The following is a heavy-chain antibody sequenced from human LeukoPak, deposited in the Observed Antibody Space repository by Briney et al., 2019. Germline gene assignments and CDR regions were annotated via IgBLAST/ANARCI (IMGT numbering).Heavy chain of an antibody. V-gene: IGHV3-64*01. Sequence: GGSLRLSCAASGFTFSSYAMHWVRQAPGKGLEYVSAISSNGGSTYYANSVKGRFTISRDNSKNTLYLQMGSLRAEDMAVYYCARGGRIAAPYYYYMDVWGKGTTVTVSS. J-gene: IGHJ6*03. CDR1: GFTFSSYA. CDR2: ISSNGGST. D-gene: IGHD6-13*01. CDR3: ARGGRIAAPYYYYMDV.